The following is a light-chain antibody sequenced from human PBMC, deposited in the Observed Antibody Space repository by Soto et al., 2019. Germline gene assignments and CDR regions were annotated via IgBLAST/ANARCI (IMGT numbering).Light chain of an antibody. Sequence: DIVLTQYPVTLSLSPGERATLSCRASQSVGISLSWYQHKSGQPPRLLIYSAFNRATGIPERFSGSGSGTDFTLTISILKHECLGGYTCHQFSSFILTFDEGTQL. CDR1: QSVGIS. J-gene: IGKJ1*01. V-gene: IGKV3-20*01. CDR2: SAF. CDR3: HQFSSFILT.